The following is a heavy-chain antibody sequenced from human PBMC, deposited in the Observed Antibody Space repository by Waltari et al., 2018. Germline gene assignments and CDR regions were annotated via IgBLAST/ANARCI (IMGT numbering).Heavy chain of an antibody. CDR1: GFTLSNYW. V-gene: IGHV3-7*01. J-gene: IGHJ3*02. Sequence: EMQLVESGGGLVQPGGSLRLSCAVSGFTLSNYWMTWVRQAPGKGLEWVANIKQDGSEKSYVDSVKGRFTISRDNAKNSVYLQMNSVRAEDTALYYCARVYIHAFDIWGQGTMVTVSS. CDR2: IKQDGSEK. CDR3: ARVYIHAFDI.